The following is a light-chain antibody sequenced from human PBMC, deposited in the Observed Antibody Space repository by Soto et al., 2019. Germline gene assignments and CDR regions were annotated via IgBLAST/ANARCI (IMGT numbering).Light chain of an antibody. J-gene: IGKJ4*01. CDR1: QSISTY. V-gene: IGKV1-39*01. CDR2: AAS. Sequence: DIQMTQSLSSLSASVGDRVTITCRASQSISTYLHWYQQKPGKAPNLLIYAASTLQSGVPSRFSGSGSGTDFTLTISSLQPEDFATYFCQHGYSTPLTFGGGTKVDIK. CDR3: QHGYSTPLT.